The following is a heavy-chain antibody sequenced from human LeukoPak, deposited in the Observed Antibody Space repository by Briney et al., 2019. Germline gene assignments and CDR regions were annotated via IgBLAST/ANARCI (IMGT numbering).Heavy chain of an antibody. CDR1: GGSITRSSYH. Sequence: SETLSLTCTVSGGSITRSSYHWGWIRQPPGTGLEWIGSIYYSGSTYYNPSLKSRVTISVDTSKNQFSLKLSSVTAADTAVYYCARSHGSGSYYNLNDYWGQGTLVTVSS. V-gene: IGHV4-39*07. J-gene: IGHJ4*02. D-gene: IGHD3-10*01. CDR3: ARSHGSGSYYNLNDY. CDR2: IYYSGST.